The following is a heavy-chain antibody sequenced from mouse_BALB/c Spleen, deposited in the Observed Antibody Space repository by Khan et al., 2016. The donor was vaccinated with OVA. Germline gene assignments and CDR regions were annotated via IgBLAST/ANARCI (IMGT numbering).Heavy chain of an antibody. CDR1: GYSITSGYG. V-gene: IGHV3-2*02. CDR2: ISYSGST. CDR3: ARTARIKY. J-gene: IGHJ2*01. Sequence: VQLKQPGPGLVKPSQSLSLTCTVTGYSITSGYGWNWIRQFPGNKLEWMGYISYSGSTNYNPSLKSRISITRHASKNQFFLQLNSVTTEDTATYYCARTARIKYWGQGTTLTVSS. D-gene: IGHD1-2*01.